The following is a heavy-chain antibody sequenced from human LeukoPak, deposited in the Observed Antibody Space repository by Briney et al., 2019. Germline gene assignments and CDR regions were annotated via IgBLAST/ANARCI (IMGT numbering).Heavy chain of an antibody. Sequence: SETLSLTCTVSGGRISSSYWGWLRQPPGKALEWIGYIYHSGDTNYNPSLKSRVTISVDTSKNQFSLNLSSVTAADTAVYYCARRSGDYWYFDLWGRGTLVTV. V-gene: IGHV4-59*08. CDR2: IYHSGDT. J-gene: IGHJ2*01. CDR1: GGRISSSY. D-gene: IGHD5-12*01. CDR3: ARRSGDYWYFDL.